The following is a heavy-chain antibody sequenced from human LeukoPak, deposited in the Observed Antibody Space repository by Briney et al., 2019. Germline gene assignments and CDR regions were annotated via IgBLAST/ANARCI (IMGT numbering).Heavy chain of an antibody. Sequence: SETLSLTCTVSGGSISNYYWSWIRQPPGKGLEWIGNISYSGSTNDNPPLKSRVTISVDTSKNQFSLKLRSVTAADTAVYYCARRYGDYWLDYWGQGTLVTVSS. CDR1: GGSISNYY. CDR2: ISYSGST. D-gene: IGHD4-17*01. V-gene: IGHV4-59*08. J-gene: IGHJ4*02. CDR3: ARRYGDYWLDY.